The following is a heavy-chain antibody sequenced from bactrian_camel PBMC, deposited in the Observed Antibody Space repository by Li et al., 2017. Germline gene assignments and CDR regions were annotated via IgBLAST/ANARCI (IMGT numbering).Heavy chain of an antibody. V-gene: IGHV3S25*01. CDR3: AWGVALV. CDR2: ISIRAGST. CDR1: GFAYSSSC. D-gene: IGHD6*01. Sequence: QLVESGGGSVQAGGSLRLSCAASGFAYSSSCMGWFRQAPGKEREGVALISIRAGSTYYTDSVKGRFTISRDNAKNTVYLQLKSLKTEDMAMYYCAWGVALVGGQGTQVTVS. J-gene: IGHJ4*01.